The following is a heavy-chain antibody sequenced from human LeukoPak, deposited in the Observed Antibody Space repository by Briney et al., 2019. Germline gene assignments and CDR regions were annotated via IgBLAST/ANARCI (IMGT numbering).Heavy chain of an antibody. Sequence: PSETLSLTCAVYGGSFSGYYWSWIRQPPGKGLEWIGEINHSGSTNYNPSLKSRVTISVDTSKNQFSLKLSSVTAADTAVYYCARESRFGESHIDYWGQGTLVTVSS. CDR1: GGSFSGYY. J-gene: IGHJ4*02. CDR3: ARESRFGESHIDY. D-gene: IGHD3-10*01. CDR2: INHSGST. V-gene: IGHV4-34*01.